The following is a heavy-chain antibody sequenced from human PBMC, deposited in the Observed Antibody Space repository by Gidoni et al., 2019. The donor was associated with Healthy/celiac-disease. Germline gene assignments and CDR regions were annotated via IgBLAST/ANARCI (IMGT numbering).Heavy chain of an antibody. CDR1: GFTFSSYA. CDR2: ISYDGSNK. J-gene: IGHJ3*02. Sequence: QVQLVESGGGVVQPGRSVRLSCAVSGFTFSSYAMHWVRQAPVQGLEWVAVISYDGSNKYYADSVKGRFTISRDNSKNTLYLQMNSLRAEDTAVYYCARESPAFDIWGQGTMVTVSS. CDR3: ARESPAFDI. V-gene: IGHV3-30-3*01.